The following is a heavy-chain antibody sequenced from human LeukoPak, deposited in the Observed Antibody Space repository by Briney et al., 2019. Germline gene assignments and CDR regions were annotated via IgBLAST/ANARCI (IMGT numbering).Heavy chain of an antibody. CDR2: ISGSGGST. CDR3: AKDSYDTLTGYYQN. D-gene: IGHD3-9*01. CDR1: GFTFSSYA. J-gene: IGHJ4*02. V-gene: IGHV3-23*01. Sequence: GGSLRLSCAASGFTFSSYAMSWVRQAPGKGLEWVSAISGSGGSTYYADSVKGRFTISRDNSKNTLFLQMNSLRADDTAVYYCAKDSYDTLTGYYQNWGQGTLVTVSS.